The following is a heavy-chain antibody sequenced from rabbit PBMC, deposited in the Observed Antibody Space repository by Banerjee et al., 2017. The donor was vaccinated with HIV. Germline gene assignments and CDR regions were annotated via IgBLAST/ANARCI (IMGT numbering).Heavy chain of an antibody. J-gene: IGHJ4*01. D-gene: IGHD6-1*01. CDR2: IDTVFGNT. V-gene: IGHV1S47*01. CDR3: VRDGFYDTYGDGGYAYNL. CDR1: GFDFSSYG. Sequence: QEQLVESGGGLVQPGGSLKLSCKASGFDFSSYGVSWVRQAPGKGLEWIGYIDTVFGNTYYANWVNGRFSISRENTQNTVSLQMNSLTAADTATYFCVRDGFYDTYGDGGYAYNLWGQGTLVTVS.